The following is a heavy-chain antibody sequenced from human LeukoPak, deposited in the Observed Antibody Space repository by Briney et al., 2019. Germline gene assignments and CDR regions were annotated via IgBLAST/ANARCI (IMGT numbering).Heavy chain of an antibody. V-gene: IGHV1-18*01. CDR3: ARDSPITMVRGVIIRAPFDY. CDR1: GYTFTSYG. CDR2: ISAYSGNT. J-gene: IGHJ4*02. Sequence: ASAKVSCKASGYTFTSYGISWVRQAPGQGLEWMGWISAYSGNTNYAQKLQGRVTMTTDTSTSTAYMELRSLRSDDTAVYYCARDSPITMVRGVIIRAPFDYWGQGTLVTVSS. D-gene: IGHD3-10*01.